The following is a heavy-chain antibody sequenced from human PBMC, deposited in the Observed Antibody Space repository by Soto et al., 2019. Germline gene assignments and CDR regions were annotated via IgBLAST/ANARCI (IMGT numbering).Heavy chain of an antibody. Sequence: QITLKESXPXLVKPTQTLTLTCTFSGFSLSSSGVGVGWIRQPPGKALEWLALVYWDDDKRYSQSLKSRLTITKDTSKNQVVLTMTNMDPVDTATYYCARGTLGMYRDWGQGTLVTVSS. V-gene: IGHV2-5*02. CDR2: VYWDDDK. J-gene: IGHJ4*02. CDR3: ARGTLGMYRD. D-gene: IGHD3-16*01. CDR1: GFSLSSSGVG.